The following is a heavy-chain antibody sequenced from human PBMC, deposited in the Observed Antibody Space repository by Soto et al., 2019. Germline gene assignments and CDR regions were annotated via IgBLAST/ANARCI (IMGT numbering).Heavy chain of an antibody. V-gene: IGHV1-18*01. Sequence: QIQLVQSGTEVKRSGASVKVSCKTSGYSFTTYGITWVRQAPGQGLEWMGWINTYNGKTYYAQKLQGRVTMTTDTSTSTAYMELRSLRSDDTAVYYCARGITFGGVLNGMDVWGQGTTVTVSS. J-gene: IGHJ6*02. CDR1: GYSFTTYG. CDR2: INTYNGKT. CDR3: ARGITFGGVLNGMDV. D-gene: IGHD3-16*01.